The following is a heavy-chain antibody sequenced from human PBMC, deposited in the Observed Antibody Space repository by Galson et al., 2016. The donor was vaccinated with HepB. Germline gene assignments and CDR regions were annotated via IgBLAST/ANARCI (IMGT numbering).Heavy chain of an antibody. D-gene: IGHD1/OR15-1a*01. Sequence: SETLSLTCSVSGDSISSGSDFWGWIRQSPGKGLDWIGSLHYIRGAYYNPSLRSRATISLDTSKNQFSLRLPSVTAADTALYYCARRAHREQVFDYWGQGALVTVSS. J-gene: IGHJ4*02. V-gene: IGHV4-39*01. CDR3: ARRAHREQVFDY. CDR1: GDSISSGSDF. CDR2: LHYIRGA.